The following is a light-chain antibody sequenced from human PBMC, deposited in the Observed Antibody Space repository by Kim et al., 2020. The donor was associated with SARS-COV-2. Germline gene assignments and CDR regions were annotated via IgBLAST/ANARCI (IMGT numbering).Light chain of an antibody. CDR1: KLGDKY. V-gene: IGLV3-1*01. Sequence: SGSPGKTGSITCSGDKLGDKYACWYQQKPGQSPVLVIYQDSKRPSGIPERFSGSNSGNTATLTISGTQAMDEADYYCQAWDSSTVVFGGGTQLTVL. CDR3: QAWDSSTVV. CDR2: QDS. J-gene: IGLJ2*01.